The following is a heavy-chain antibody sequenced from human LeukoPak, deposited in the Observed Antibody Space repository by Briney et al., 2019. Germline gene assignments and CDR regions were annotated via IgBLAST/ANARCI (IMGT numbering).Heavy chain of an antibody. CDR1: GFTFCSYS. CDR3: ARDPMYYDFWSGYYPFSYMDV. J-gene: IGHJ6*03. D-gene: IGHD3-3*01. Sequence: GGSLRLSCAPSGFTFCSYSMNWVRDAPGKGLECVSSISSSRSYIYYADSVKGRFTISRDNAKNSLYLQMNSLRAEDTAVYYCARDPMYYDFWSGYYPFSYMDVWGKGTTVTVSS. CDR2: ISSSRSYI. V-gene: IGHV3-21*01.